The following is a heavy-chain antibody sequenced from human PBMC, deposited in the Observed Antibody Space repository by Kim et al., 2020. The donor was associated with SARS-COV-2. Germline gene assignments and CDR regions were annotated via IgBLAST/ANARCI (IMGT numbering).Heavy chain of an antibody. J-gene: IGHJ5*02. CDR3: ARGVGATTNNWFDP. D-gene: IGHD1-26*01. V-gene: IGHV3-21*01. Sequence: ADSVKGRFTISRDNAKNSLYLQMNSLRAEDTAVYYCARGVGATTNNWFDPWGQGTLVTVSS.